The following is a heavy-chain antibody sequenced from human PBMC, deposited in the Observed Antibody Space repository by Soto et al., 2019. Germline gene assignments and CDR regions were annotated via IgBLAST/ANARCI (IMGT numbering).Heavy chain of an antibody. V-gene: IGHV1-46*01. CDR2: INPSGDST. D-gene: IGHD3-10*01. CDR3: ARGHDLGSNYRYDNYNWFDP. Sequence: ASVKVSFKASGYTFTSYYMHWVRQAPGQGLEWMRIINPSGDSTTYAQKFQGRVTMTRDTSTSTVYMELSSLRSEDTAVYYCARGHDLGSNYRYDNYNWFDPWGQGTLVTFSS. CDR1: GYTFTSYY. J-gene: IGHJ5*02.